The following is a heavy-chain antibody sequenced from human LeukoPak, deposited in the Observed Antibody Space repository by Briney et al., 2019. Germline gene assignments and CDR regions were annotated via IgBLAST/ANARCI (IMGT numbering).Heavy chain of an antibody. J-gene: IGHJ4*02. Sequence: NPGGSLRLSCAASGFTFSSYSMNWVRQAPGKGLEWVSSISSSSSYIYYADSVKGRFTISRDNAKNSLYLQMNSLRAEDTAVYYCARETYYYGSGSYTHFDYWGQGTLVTVSS. CDR2: ISSSSSYI. CDR3: ARETYYYGSGSYTHFDY. V-gene: IGHV3-21*01. CDR1: GFTFSSYS. D-gene: IGHD3-10*01.